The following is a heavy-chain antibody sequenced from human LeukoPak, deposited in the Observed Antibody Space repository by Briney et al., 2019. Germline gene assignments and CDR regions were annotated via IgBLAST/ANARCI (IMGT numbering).Heavy chain of an antibody. J-gene: IGHJ5*02. V-gene: IGHV3-74*01. Sequence: GGSLRLSCAASGFTFSSYYMHWVRQAPGKGLVWVSRTNTDGSSTTYADSVKGRFTISRDNAKNTLYLQMNSLGAEDTAVYYCVPDDWFDPWGRGTLVTVSS. CDR2: TNTDGSST. CDR1: GFTFSSYY. D-gene: IGHD1-14*01. CDR3: VPDDWFDP.